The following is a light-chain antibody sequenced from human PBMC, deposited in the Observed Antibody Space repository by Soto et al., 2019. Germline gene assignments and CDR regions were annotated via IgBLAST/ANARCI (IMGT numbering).Light chain of an antibody. V-gene: IGKV3-11*01. Sequence: IVLTQSPATLSLSPGESSTPSCRAIQGVSSYLAWYQQKPGQAPRLLIYDASNRATGMPARFSGSGSGTDFTLTISSLEPEDFAVYYCQQRSNWPPSLTFGGGTKVEIK. CDR3: QQRSNWPPSLT. CDR1: QGVSSY. J-gene: IGKJ4*01. CDR2: DAS.